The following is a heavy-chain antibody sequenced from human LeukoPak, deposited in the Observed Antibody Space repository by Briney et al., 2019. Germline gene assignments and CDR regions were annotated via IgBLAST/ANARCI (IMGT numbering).Heavy chain of an antibody. CDR2: IYTSGST. CDR3: ARSAVSDFYYYMDV. J-gene: IGHJ6*03. CDR1: GGSISSYY. Sequence: SETLSLTCTVSGGSISSYYWSWIRQPAGKGLEWIGRIYTSGSTNYNPSLKSRVTMSVDTSKNQFSLKLSSVTAADTAVYYCARSAVSDFYYYMDVWGKGTTVAVSS. D-gene: IGHD2-8*01. V-gene: IGHV4-4*07.